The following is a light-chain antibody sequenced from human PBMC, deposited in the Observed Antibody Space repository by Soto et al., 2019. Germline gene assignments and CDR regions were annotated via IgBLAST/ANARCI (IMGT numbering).Light chain of an antibody. CDR3: CSYAHGSIYV. Sequence: QSALTQPASVSVPPGQSITISCTGTGGDVGFYNYVSWYQQHPGKAPKLLIYGVGNRPSGVSARFSGSKSGSTASLTISGLQAEDEADYYCCSYAHGSIYVFGTGTKVTVL. V-gene: IGLV2-14*01. CDR1: GGDVGFYNY. CDR2: GVG. J-gene: IGLJ1*01.